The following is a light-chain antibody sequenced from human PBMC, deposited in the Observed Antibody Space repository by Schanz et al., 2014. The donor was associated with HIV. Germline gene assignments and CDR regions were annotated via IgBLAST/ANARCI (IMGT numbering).Light chain of an antibody. Sequence: EIVMTQSPATLSVSPGERATLSCRASQSVSSNLAWYQQKPGQAPRLLIYGASTRAAGIPDRFSGTGSGTEFTLTISSLQSDDFATYYCLQHNTYPLTFGQGTRLDIK. CDR3: LQHNTYPLT. CDR1: QSVSSN. CDR2: GAS. V-gene: IGKV3D-15*01. J-gene: IGKJ5*01.